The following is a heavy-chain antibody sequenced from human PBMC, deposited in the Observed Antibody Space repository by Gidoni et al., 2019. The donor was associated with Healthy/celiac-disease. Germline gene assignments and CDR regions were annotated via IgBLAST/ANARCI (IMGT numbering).Heavy chain of an antibody. D-gene: IGHD4-4*01. J-gene: IGHJ4*02. V-gene: IGHV3-33*01. Sequence: QVQLVESGGGVVQPGRSLRLSCAASGFTFSSYGMHWVRQAPGKGLEWVAVIWYDGSNKYYADSVKGRFTISRDNSKNTLYLQMNSLRAEDTAVYYCARELDRYSNYGFDYWGQGTLVTVSS. CDR3: ARELDRYSNYGFDY. CDR2: IWYDGSNK. CDR1: GFTFSSYG.